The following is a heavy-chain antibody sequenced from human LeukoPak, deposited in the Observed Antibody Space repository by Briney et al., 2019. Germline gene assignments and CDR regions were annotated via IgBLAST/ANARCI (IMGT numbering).Heavy chain of an antibody. CDR3: AKSLGQQWLGFYYYYGMDV. J-gene: IGHJ6*02. CDR2: IYSGGST. Sequence: GGSLRLSCAASGFTVSSNYMSWVRQAPGKGLEWVSVIYSGGSTYYADSVKGRFTISRDNSKNTLYLQMNSLRAEDTAVYYCAKSLGQQWLGFYYYYGMDVWGQGTTVTVSS. D-gene: IGHD6-19*01. V-gene: IGHV3-53*01. CDR1: GFTVSSNY.